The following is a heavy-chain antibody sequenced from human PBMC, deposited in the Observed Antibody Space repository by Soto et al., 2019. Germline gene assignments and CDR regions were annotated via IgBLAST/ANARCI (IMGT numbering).Heavy chain of an antibody. Sequence: ASVKVSCKASGYSFTTYGISWVRQAPGQGLEWMGWISAYNGNTNYAQNLQGRVTMTTDTSATTAYMELRSLRSDDTAVYYCARDHFLVHSTSSFDYWGQGTLVTVSS. J-gene: IGHJ4*02. CDR2: ISAYNGNT. D-gene: IGHD6-6*01. CDR1: GYSFTTYG. V-gene: IGHV1-18*01. CDR3: ARDHFLVHSTSSFDY.